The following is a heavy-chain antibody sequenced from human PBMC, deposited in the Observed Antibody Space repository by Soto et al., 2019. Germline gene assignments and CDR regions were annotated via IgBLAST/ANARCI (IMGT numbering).Heavy chain of an antibody. CDR1: GYRFTQYV. Sequence: QVQLVQSGAEVKKPGASVKVSCKSSGYRFTQYVIHWVRQAPGQRLEWMGWIGAGDGKTYYSQNFQGRVTITKDTSASTAYMELRSLISEDTSVYFCVRDYASDTGVHLDYWGQGTLVTVSS. J-gene: IGHJ4*02. CDR3: VRDYASDTGVHLDY. CDR2: IGAGDGKT. D-gene: IGHD2-8*02. V-gene: IGHV1-3*01.